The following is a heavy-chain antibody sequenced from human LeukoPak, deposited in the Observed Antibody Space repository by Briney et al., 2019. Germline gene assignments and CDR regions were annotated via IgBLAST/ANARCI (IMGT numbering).Heavy chain of an antibody. CDR1: GGSISSYF. CDR3: ASQIGTGTSTFHFDL. V-gene: IGHV4-59*01. Sequence: PSGTLSLTCTVSGGSISSYFWSWIRQPPGKGLEWIGYIYYSGSSNYNPSLKSRVTISVDTPKNQLSLKLRSVTAADTAVYYCASQIGTGTSTFHFDLWGRGTLVTVSS. D-gene: IGHD2-2*01. J-gene: IGHJ2*01. CDR2: IYYSGSS.